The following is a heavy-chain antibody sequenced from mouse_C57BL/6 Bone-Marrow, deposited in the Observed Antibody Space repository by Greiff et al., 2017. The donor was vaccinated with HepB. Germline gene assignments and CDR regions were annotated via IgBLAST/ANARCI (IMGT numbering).Heavy chain of an antibody. D-gene: IGHD1-1*01. Sequence: EVHLVESGPGLVKPSQSLSLTCSVTGYSIPSGYYWNWIRQFPGNKLEWMGYISYDGSNNYNPSLKNRISITRDTSKNQFFLKLNSVTTEDTATYYCARDQDYGSSYHYYAMDDWGQGTSVTVSS. J-gene: IGHJ4*01. V-gene: IGHV3-6*01. CDR3: ARDQDYGSSYHYYAMDD. CDR2: ISYDGSN. CDR1: GYSIPSGYY.